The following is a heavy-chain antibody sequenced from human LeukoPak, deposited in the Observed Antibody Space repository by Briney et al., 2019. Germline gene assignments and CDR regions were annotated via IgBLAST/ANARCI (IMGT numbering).Heavy chain of an antibody. J-gene: IGHJ6*02. D-gene: IGHD3-16*01. V-gene: IGHV3-7*03. CDR3: ARGGGLDV. CDR2: INHNGTVN. Sequence: GASLRLSCEASGFTFSSYWMNWARQAPGKGLEWVASINHNGTVNYYVDSVKGRFTISRDNAKNSLYLQMSNLRAEDTAVYFCARGGGLDVWGQGATVTVCS. CDR1: GFTFSSYW.